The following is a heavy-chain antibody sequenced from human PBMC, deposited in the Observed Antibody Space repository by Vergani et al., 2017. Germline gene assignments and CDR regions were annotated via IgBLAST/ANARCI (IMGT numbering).Heavy chain of an antibody. CDR3: AYEAYCGGDCYSDY. D-gene: IGHD2-21*02. CDR2: INPSGGST. Sequence: QVQLVQSGAEVKKPGASVKVSCKASGYTFTSYYMHWVRQAPGQGLEWMGIINPSGGSTSYAQKFQGRVTITADESTSTADMELSSLRSDDTAVYYCAYEAYCGGDCYSDYWGQGTLVTVSS. CDR1: GYTFTSYY. V-gene: IGHV1-46*01. J-gene: IGHJ4*02.